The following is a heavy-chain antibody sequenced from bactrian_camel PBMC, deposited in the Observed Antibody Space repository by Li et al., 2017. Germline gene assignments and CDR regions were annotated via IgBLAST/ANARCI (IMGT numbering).Heavy chain of an antibody. Sequence: HVQLVESGGDSVQAGGSLTLSCVASGYVYKDKCMAWFRQAPGKEREAVASIYTVDGSTYYADSVKGRFSISQDNAKKTWYLQMNSLRPEDTAMYSCAAVRSILSSDSGCTPSTYRDWGQGTQVTVS. J-gene: IGHJ4*01. CDR3: AAVRSILSSDSGCTPSTYRD. V-gene: IGHV3S54*01. D-gene: IGHD3*01. CDR1: GYVYKDKC. CDR2: IYTVDGST.